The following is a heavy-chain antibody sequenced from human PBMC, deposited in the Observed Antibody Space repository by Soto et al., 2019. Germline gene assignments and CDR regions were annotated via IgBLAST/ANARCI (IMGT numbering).Heavy chain of an antibody. CDR2: IYYSGST. CDR1: GGSISSYY. V-gene: IGHV4-59*01. J-gene: IGHJ6*02. Sequence: SDTLSLTCTVSGGSISSYYWSWIRQPPGKGLEWIGYIYYSGSTNYNPSLKSRVTISVDTSKNQFSLKLSSVTAADTAVYYCARVDIVVVPAANTKPNLYYYGMDVWGQGTTVTVSS. CDR3: ARVDIVVVPAANTKPNLYYYGMDV. D-gene: IGHD2-2*01.